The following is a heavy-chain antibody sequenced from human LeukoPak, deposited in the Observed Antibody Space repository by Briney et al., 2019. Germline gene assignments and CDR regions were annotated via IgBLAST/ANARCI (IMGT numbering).Heavy chain of an antibody. CDR3: ARVMPLDSSGYYSDPPDY. Sequence: GASVKVSCKASGYTFTSYGISWVRQAPGQGLEWMGWISAYNGNTNYAQKLQGRVTMTTDTSTSTAYMELRSLRSDDTAVYYCARVMPLDSSGYYSDPPDYWGQGTLVTVSS. D-gene: IGHD3-22*01. V-gene: IGHV1-18*01. CDR1: GYTFTSYG. CDR2: ISAYNGNT. J-gene: IGHJ4*02.